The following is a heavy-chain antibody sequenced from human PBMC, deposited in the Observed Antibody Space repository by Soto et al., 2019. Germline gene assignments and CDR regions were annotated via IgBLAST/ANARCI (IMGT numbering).Heavy chain of an antibody. D-gene: IGHD5-18*01. CDR2: ISSNGGST. J-gene: IGHJ4*02. CDR3: AKDGTAMDRGYFDY. Sequence: GGSLRLSCSASGFTFSSYAMHWVRQAPGKGLEYVSAISSNGGSTYYADSVKGRFTISRDNSKNTLYLQMNSLRAEDTAVYYCAKDGTAMDRGYFDYWGQGTLVTVSS. V-gene: IGHV3-64*04. CDR1: GFTFSSYA.